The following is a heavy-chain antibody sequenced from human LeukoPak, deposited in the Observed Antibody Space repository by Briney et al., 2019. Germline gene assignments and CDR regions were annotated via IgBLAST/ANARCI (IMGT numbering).Heavy chain of an antibody. Sequence: PGGSLRLSCEASGFPFSSYWMLWVRQAPGKGLVWVSRISGDGTITTYADFVKGRFTISRDNTKNILYLQMNSLKVEDTAIYYCSRSQFDYWGQGVLVTVSS. V-gene: IGHV3-74*03. J-gene: IGHJ4*02. CDR1: GFPFSSYW. CDR3: SRSQFDY. CDR2: ISGDGTIT.